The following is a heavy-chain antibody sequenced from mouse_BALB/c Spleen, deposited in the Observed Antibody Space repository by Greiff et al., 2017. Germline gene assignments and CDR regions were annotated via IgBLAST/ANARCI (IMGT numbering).Heavy chain of an antibody. CDR1: GYSITSGYY. V-gene: IGHV3-6*02. CDR3: ASDGYSAFAY. CDR2: ISYDGSN. Sequence: ESGPGLVKPSQSLSLSCSVTGYSITSGYYWNWIRQFPGNKLEWMGYISYDGSNNYNPSLKNRISITRDTSTNQFFLKLNSVTTEDTATYYCASDGYSAFAYWGQGTLVTVSA. D-gene: IGHD2-3*01. J-gene: IGHJ3*01.